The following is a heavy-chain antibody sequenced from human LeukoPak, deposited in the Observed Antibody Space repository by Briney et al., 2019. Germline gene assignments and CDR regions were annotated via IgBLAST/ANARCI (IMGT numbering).Heavy chain of an antibody. D-gene: IGHD2-15*01. CDR3: TKAPIVSCSGAFCYPFDS. J-gene: IGHJ4*02. V-gene: IGHV3-23*01. CDR1: GFTFSDYY. CDR2: TVGGGSPNT. Sequence: GGSLRLSCAASGFTFSDYYMSWVRQAPGKGLEGVSATVGGGSPNTYHADSVKGRFTISRDNSKNTLFLQMNSLRAEDTAIYYCTKAPIVSCSGAFCYPFDSWGEGTLVTVSS.